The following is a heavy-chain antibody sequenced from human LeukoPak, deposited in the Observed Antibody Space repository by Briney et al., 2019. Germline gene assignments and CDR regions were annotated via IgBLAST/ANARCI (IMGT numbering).Heavy chain of an antibody. CDR2: MRYDGSTK. Sequence: GGSLRLSCVASGFTFSNYGMHWVRQAPGKGLEWVAFMRYDGSTKYYADSVKGRFIISRDNSKNTLSLQMDSLRPDDTAVYYCAKGYCVGTSCYSGLDWGQGTLVTVSS. CDR1: GFTFSNYG. J-gene: IGHJ4*02. V-gene: IGHV3-30*02. CDR3: AKGYCVGTSCYSGLD. D-gene: IGHD2-2*01.